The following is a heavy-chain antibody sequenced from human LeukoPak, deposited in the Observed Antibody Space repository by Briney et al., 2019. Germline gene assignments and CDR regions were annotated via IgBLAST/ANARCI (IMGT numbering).Heavy chain of an antibody. V-gene: IGHV4-59*01. J-gene: IGHJ5*02. CDR1: GASINSDF. CDR3: ARDSGRESGSCYIRFDP. CDR2: FYYSGRT. D-gene: IGHD3-10*01. Sequence: SETLSLTCTVSGASINSDFWSWIPDPPGKGLECIGYFYYSGRTYYNPSLNSRVTISVDTSKNHFSLNLSSVTAADTAVYYCARDSGRESGSCYIRFDPWGQGTLATVSS.